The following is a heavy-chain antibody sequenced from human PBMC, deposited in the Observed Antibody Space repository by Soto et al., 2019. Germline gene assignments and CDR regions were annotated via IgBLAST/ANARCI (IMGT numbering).Heavy chain of an antibody. Sequence: QVQLVESGGGVVQPGRSLRLSCAASGFTFSSYGMHWVRQAPGKGLEWVAVIWYDGSNKYYADSVKGRFTISRDNSKNTLYLQMNSLRAEDTAVYYCARGREQQLILSYFGYWGQGTLVTVSS. CDR1: GFTFSSYG. V-gene: IGHV3-33*01. CDR3: ARGREQQLILSYFGY. D-gene: IGHD6-13*01. CDR2: IWYDGSNK. J-gene: IGHJ4*02.